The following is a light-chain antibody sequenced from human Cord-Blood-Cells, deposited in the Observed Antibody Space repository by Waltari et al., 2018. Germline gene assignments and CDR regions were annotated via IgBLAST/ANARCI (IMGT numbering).Light chain of an antibody. CDR3: QQYNSYSPWT. CDR1: QSISSW. Sequence: DIQMTQSPSTLSASVGDRVTITCRASQSISSWLAWYQQKPGKAPKLLIYKASSLESGVPSRLSGSASGTEFTLTISSLQPDDFATYYCQQYNSYSPWTFGQGTKVEIK. V-gene: IGKV1-5*03. J-gene: IGKJ1*01. CDR2: KAS.